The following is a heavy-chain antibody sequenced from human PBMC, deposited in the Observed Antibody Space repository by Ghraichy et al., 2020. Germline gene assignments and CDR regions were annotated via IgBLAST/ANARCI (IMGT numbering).Heavy chain of an antibody. CDR2: IYSGGST. D-gene: IGHD4-23*01. CDR3: ARAWDYGGNSRGAFDI. Sequence: GGSLRLSCAASGFTVSSNYMSWVRQAPGKGLEWVSVIYSGGSTYYADSVKGRFTISRDNSKNTLYLQMNSLRAEDTAVYYCARAWDYGGNSRGAFDIWGQGTMVTVSS. CDR1: GFTVSSNY. V-gene: IGHV3-66*01. J-gene: IGHJ3*02.